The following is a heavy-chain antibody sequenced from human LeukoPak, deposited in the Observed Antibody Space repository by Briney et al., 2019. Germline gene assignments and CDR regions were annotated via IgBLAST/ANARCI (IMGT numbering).Heavy chain of an antibody. V-gene: IGHV4-34*01. D-gene: IGHD5-12*01. CDR1: GGSFSGYY. J-gene: IGHJ4*02. CDR2: INHSGST. Sequence: PSETLSLTCAVYGGSFSGYYWTWVRQPPGKGLEWIGEINHSGSTTYNPSLKSRVTISVDTSKSQFSLKLSSVTAADTAVYYCARGVESEYSGYDYGFFDYWGQGTLVTVSS. CDR3: ARGVESEYSGYDYGFFDY.